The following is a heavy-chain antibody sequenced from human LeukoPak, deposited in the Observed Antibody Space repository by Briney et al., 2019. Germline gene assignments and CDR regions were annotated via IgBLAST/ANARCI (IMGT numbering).Heavy chain of an antibody. V-gene: IGHV1-69*05. CDR3: ARDIVVVPAARGAFDI. CDR2: IIPIFGTA. CDR1: GGTFSSYA. J-gene: IGHJ3*02. Sequence: ASVKVSCKASGGTFSSYAISWVRQAPGQGLEWMGGIIPIFGTANYAQKFQGRVTITTDESTSTAYMELSSLRSEDTAVYYCARDIVVVPAARGAFDIWGQGTMVTVSS. D-gene: IGHD2-2*01.